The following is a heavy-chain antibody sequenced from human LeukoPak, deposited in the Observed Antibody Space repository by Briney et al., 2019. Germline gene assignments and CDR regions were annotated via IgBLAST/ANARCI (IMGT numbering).Heavy chain of an antibody. J-gene: IGHJ3*02. CDR2: IYYSGST. Sequence: PSETLSLTCTVSGGSISSRSYYWAWIRQSPGKGLEWLGIIYYSGSTYYNPSLESRVTISVDTSKNQFSLKLSSVTAADTAVYYCARLARWHGHDAFDIWGQGTMVTVSS. CDR1: GGSISSRSYY. CDR3: ARLARWHGHDAFDI. D-gene: IGHD4-23*01. V-gene: IGHV4-39*07.